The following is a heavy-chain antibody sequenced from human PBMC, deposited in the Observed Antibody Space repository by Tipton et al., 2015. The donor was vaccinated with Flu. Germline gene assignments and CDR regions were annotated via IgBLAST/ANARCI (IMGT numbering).Heavy chain of an antibody. CDR3: VRRRSRDVTPRDAFAI. CDR1: GDDFTHYW. J-gene: IGHJ3*02. D-gene: IGHD2-21*02. CDR2: IYPLNSDT. Sequence: QLVQSGAEVKKPGESLKISCRSSGDDFTHYWIGWVRQTPGKGLEWMGLIYPLNSDTRYSPSFQGQVTLSVDKSSDTVYLQMRSVRASDSGVYYCVRRRSRDVTPRDAFAIWGQGTKVTVSS. V-gene: IGHV5-51*03.